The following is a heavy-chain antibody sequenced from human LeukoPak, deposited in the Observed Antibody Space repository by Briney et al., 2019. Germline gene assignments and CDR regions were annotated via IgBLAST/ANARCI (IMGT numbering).Heavy chain of an antibody. CDR3: AREIVVVPAVNRGYYYYMDV. CDR1: GYTFTSYG. V-gene: IGHV1-18*01. D-gene: IGHD2-2*01. Sequence: ASVKVSCKASGYTFTSYGISWVRQAPGQGLEWMGWISAYNGNANYAQKLQGRVTMTTDTSTSTAYMELRSLRSDDTAVYYCAREIVVVPAVNRGYYYYMDVWAKGPRSPSP. CDR2: ISAYNGNA. J-gene: IGHJ6*03.